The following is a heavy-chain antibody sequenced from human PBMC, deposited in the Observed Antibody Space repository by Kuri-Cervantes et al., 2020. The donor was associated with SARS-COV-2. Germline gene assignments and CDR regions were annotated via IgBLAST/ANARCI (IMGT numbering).Heavy chain of an antibody. Sequence: ASVKVSCKASGYTFTNYAMNWVRQAPGQGLEWLGWVDTSTFIATYAQGFTGRFVFSLDTSVSTAYLQISGLKAEDTAVYYCGRGYCSNGVCLDSWGQGTLVTVSS. D-gene: IGHD2-8*01. CDR1: GYTFTNYA. CDR2: VDTSTFIA. CDR3: GRGYCSNGVCLDS. J-gene: IGHJ4*02. V-gene: IGHV7-4-1*02.